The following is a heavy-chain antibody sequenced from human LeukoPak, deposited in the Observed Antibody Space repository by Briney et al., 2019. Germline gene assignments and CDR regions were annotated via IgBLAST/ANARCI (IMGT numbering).Heavy chain of an antibody. CDR2: INPSGGST. D-gene: IGHD6-19*01. Sequence: GASVKVSCKASGYTFTSYYMHWVRQAPGQGLEWMEIINPSGGSTSYAQKFQGRVTMTRDTSTSTVYMELSSLRSEDTAVYYCARDRGKSSGWYKGGDYWGQGTLVTVSS. CDR3: ARDRGKSSGWYKGGDY. J-gene: IGHJ4*02. CDR1: GYTFTSYY. V-gene: IGHV1-46*01.